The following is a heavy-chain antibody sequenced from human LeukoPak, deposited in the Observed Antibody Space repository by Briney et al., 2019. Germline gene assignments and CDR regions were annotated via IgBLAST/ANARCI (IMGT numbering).Heavy chain of an antibody. Sequence: ASVKVSCKVSGYTFTDYYMHWVQQAPGKGLEWMGLVDPEDGETIYAEKFQGRVTITADTSTDTAYMELSSLRSEGTAVYYCATDYGGNWAYWGQGTLVTVSS. CDR2: VDPEDGET. J-gene: IGHJ4*02. D-gene: IGHD4-23*01. V-gene: IGHV1-69-2*01. CDR3: ATDYGGNWAY. CDR1: GYTFTDYY.